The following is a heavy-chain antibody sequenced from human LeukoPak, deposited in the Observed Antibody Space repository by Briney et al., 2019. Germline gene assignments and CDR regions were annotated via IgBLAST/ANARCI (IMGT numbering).Heavy chain of an antibody. J-gene: IGHJ5*02. CDR3: ARVESGRFDP. Sequence: PGRSLRLSCAASGFTFSSYAMHWVRQAPGKGLEWVAVISYDGSNKYYADSVKGRFTISRDNSKNTLYLQMNSLRAEDTAVYYCARVESGRFDPWGQGTLVTVSS. CDR2: ISYDGSNK. D-gene: IGHD3-3*01. CDR1: GFTFSSYA. V-gene: IGHV3-30-3*01.